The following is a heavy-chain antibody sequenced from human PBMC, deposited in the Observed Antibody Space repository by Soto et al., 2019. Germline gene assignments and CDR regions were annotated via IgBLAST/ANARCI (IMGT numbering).Heavy chain of an antibody. CDR3: ARDLRGRRSGRFDP. CDR1: GDPITSGGFY. Sequence: SETLSLTWTLSGDPITSGGFYWTWIRQHPAKGLEWIGYIYYSGVTYYNPSLKSRATISVDTSKNQFSLNLSSVSAADTAMYYCARDLRGRRSGRFDPWGQGTLVTVS. D-gene: IGHD3-10*01. J-gene: IGHJ5*02. CDR2: IYYSGVT. V-gene: IGHV4-31*02.